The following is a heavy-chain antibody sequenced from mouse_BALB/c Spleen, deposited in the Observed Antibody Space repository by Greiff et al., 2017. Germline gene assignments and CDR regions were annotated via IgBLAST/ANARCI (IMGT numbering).Heavy chain of an antibody. Sequence: EVKLVESGGGLVKPGGSLKLSCAASGFTSSSYAMSWVRQTPEKRLEWVASISSGGSTYYPDSVKGRFTISRDNARNILYLQMSSLRSEDTAMYYCARGRDDGYYTWFAYWGQGTLVTVSA. D-gene: IGHD2-3*01. CDR3: ARGRDDGYYTWFAY. J-gene: IGHJ3*01. CDR2: ISSGGST. CDR1: GFTSSSYA. V-gene: IGHV5-6-5*01.